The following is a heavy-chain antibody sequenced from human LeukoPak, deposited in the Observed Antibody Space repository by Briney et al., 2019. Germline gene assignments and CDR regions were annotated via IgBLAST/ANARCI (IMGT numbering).Heavy chain of an antibody. CDR1: GTAFRTYA. CDR3: VRTYDENPLGWFDP. D-gene: IGHD5-12*01. J-gene: IGHJ5*02. V-gene: IGHV3-64D*06. CDR2: ISINGGST. Sequence: GGSLRLSCSASGTAFRTYAMHWVRQPPGKGLYYVSAISINGGSTYYADSVRGRFTISRDNSKNTLYLQTSSLRPDDTAVYYCVRTYDENPLGWFDPWGQGTPVTVSS.